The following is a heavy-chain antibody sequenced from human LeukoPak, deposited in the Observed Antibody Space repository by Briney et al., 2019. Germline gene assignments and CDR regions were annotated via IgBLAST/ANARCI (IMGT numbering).Heavy chain of an antibody. CDR3: VRGKGY. J-gene: IGHJ4*02. Sequence: GGSLRLSCSVSGFTFSTYVMHWVRQAPGKGLEYVSAISSNGDNTYYADSVKGRFTISRDNSKNTLYLQMSSLRADDTAVYYCVRGKGYWGQGTLVTVSS. V-gene: IGHV3-64D*06. CDR2: ISSNGDNT. CDR1: GFTFSTYV.